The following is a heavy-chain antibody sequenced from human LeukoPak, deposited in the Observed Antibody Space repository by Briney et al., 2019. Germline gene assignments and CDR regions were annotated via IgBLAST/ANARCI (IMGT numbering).Heavy chain of an antibody. V-gene: IGHV1-2*06. CDR3: ARDGEEWELPTFDY. CDR2: INPNSGGT. J-gene: IGHJ4*02. CDR1: GYTFTGYY. Sequence: ASVKVSCKASGYTFTGYYMHWVRQAPGPGLEWMGRINPNSGGTNYAQKFQGRVTMTRDTSISTAYMELSRLRSDDTAVYYCARDGEEWELPTFDYWGQGTLVTVSS. D-gene: IGHD1-26*01.